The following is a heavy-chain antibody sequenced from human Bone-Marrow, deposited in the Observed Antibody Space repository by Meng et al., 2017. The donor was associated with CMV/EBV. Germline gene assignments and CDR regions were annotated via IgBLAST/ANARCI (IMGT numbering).Heavy chain of an antibody. CDR3: ARGNRITGTTGRYFDY. J-gene: IGHJ4*02. V-gene: IGHV3-21*01. CDR2: ISSSSSYI. CDR1: GFTFSSYS. D-gene: IGHD1-7*01. Sequence: GESLKISCAASGFTFSSYSMNWVRQAPGKGLEWVSSISSSSSYIYYADSVKGRFTISRDNAKNSLYLQMNSLRAEDTAVYYCARGNRITGTTGRYFDYWGQGTLVTVSS.